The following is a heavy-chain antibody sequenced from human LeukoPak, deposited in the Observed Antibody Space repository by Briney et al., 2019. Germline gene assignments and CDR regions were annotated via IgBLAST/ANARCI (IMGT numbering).Heavy chain of an antibody. CDR2: ISSSSGST. CDR1: GFTFSSYA. D-gene: IGHD3-9*01. V-gene: IGHV3-23*01. J-gene: IGHJ3*02. CDR3: AKALAYYDILTGRRVSLDAFDI. Sequence: GGSLRRSSAASGFTFSSYAMSWVRQAPGQGLEWVSAISSSSGSTYYADSVKGRFTNSRDNVKITLYLQMNSLRVEDTAVYYCAKALAYYDILTGRRVSLDAFDIWGQGTMVTVSS.